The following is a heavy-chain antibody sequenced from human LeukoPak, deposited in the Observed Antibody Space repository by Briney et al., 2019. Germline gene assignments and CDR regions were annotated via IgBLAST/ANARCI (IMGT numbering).Heavy chain of an antibody. CDR1: GYSFTSYW. Sequence: GESLKISCKGSGYSFTSYWIGWVRQMPGKGLEWMGIIYPGDSDTRYSPSFQGQVTISADKSISTAYLQWSSLKASDTARYYCARLLTMVRGVYYYYYYMDVWGKGTTVTVSS. J-gene: IGHJ6*03. V-gene: IGHV5-51*01. CDR2: IYPGDSDT. D-gene: IGHD3-10*01. CDR3: ARLLTMVRGVYYYYYYMDV.